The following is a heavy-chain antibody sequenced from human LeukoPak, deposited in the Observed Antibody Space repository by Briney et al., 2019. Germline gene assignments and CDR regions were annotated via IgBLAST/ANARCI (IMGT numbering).Heavy chain of an antibody. CDR1: GGSISSGGYY. D-gene: IGHD2-15*01. V-gene: IGHV4-31*03. CDR3: ARRGSTAASFDY. Sequence: PSETLSLTCTVSGGSISSGGYYWSWIRQHPGKGPEWIGYIYYSGSTYYNPSLKSRVTISVDTSKNQFSLKLSSVTAADTAVYYCARRGSTAASFDYWGQGTLVTVSS. J-gene: IGHJ4*02. CDR2: IYYSGST.